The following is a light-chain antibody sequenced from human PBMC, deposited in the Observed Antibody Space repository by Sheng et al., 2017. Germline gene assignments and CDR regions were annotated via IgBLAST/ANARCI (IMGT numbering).Light chain of an antibody. CDR2: AGS. V-gene: IGKV3-20*01. Sequence: EIVLTQSPGTLSVSPGERATLSCSASQSVSTSYLAWYQQKPGQAPRLLLYAGSSRATGIPDRFSGSGSDRDFILTISRLEPEDHAVYYCQQYGTSPQITFGQGTRLEIK. CDR1: QSVSTSY. J-gene: IGKJ5*01. CDR3: QQYGTSPQIT.